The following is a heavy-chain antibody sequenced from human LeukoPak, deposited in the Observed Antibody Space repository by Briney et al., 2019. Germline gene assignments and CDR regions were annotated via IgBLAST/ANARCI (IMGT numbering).Heavy chain of an antibody. V-gene: IGHV3-13*04. Sequence: GGSLRLSCGDSGFSLCGNDMHWVRQATGKGLEWVSYIGRAGDTYYAGSVKGRFTISREDATNSLFLQMNSLGVGDTAVYYCARDSSGWGLAVWGQGTTVTVSS. D-gene: IGHD6-19*01. J-gene: IGHJ6*02. CDR2: IGRAGDT. CDR1: GFSLCGND. CDR3: ARDSSGWGLAV.